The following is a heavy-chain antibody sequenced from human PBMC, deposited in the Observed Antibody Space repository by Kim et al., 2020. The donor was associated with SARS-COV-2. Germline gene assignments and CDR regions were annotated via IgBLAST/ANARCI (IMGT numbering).Heavy chain of an antibody. CDR3: ATAKASMDTNGGSCTGGCWLDP. V-gene: IGHV1-24*01. Sequence: ASVKVSCKVSGNTLTELSMHWVRQAPGKGLEWMGGFDPEEVETLYAPEFQGRITMTEDTSTDTAYMELSSLRSEDTAVYFCATAKASMDTNGGSCTGGCWLDPWGQGTLVTVSS. J-gene: IGHJ5*02. CDR1: GNTLTELS. CDR2: FDPEEVET. D-gene: IGHD2-8*01.